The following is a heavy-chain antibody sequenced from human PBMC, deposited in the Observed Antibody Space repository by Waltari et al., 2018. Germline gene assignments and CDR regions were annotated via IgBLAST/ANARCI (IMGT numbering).Heavy chain of an antibody. CDR2: IYSGGST. Sequence: EVQLLESGGGLVQPGGSLRLSCAASGFTFSSYAMRWVRQAPGKGLEWVSVIYSGGSTYYADSVKGRFTISRDNSKNTLYLQMNSLRAEDTAVYYCAKERAHYYYYMDVWGQGTLVTVSS. CDR3: AKERAHYYYYMDV. J-gene: IGHJ6*03. CDR1: GFTFSSYA. V-gene: IGHV3-23*03.